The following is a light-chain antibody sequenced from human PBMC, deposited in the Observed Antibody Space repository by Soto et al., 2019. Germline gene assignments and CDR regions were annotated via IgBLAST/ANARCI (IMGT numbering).Light chain of an antibody. J-gene: IGLJ1*01. CDR3: GSWDSSLSAYV. CDR2: DDN. Sequence: GQKVTISCSGSSSNIGGNSVSWYQQLPGTAPKLLIYDDNKRPSGIPDRFSGSKSGTSATLGITGFQTGDEADYYCGSWDSSLSAYVFGTGTKV. V-gene: IGLV1-51*01. CDR1: SSNIGGNS.